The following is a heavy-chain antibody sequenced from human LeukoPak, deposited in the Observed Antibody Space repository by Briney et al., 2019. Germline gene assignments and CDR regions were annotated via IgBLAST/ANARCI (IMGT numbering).Heavy chain of an antibody. CDR2: IYYSGST. J-gene: IGHJ6*03. CDR1: GGSISSSSYY. CDR3: ARRIVVVPAAPYYYYYMDV. V-gene: IGHV4-39*01. D-gene: IGHD2-2*01. Sequence: SETLSLTCTVSGGSISSSSYYWGWIRQPPGKGLEWIGSIYYSGSTYYNPSLKSRVTISVDTSKNQFSLKLSSVTAADTAVYYCARRIVVVPAAPYYYYYMDVWGKGTTVTVSS.